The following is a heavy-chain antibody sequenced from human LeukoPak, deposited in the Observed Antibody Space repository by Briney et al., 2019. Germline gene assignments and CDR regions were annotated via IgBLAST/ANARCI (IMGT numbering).Heavy chain of an antibody. CDR3: ARVEFEDGYREAFYFDY. V-gene: IGHV3-7*01. J-gene: IGHJ4*02. D-gene: IGHD5-24*01. Sequence: PGGSLRLSCAASGFTFSSYWMSWVRQAPGKGLEWVANIKQDGSEKYYVDSVKGRFTISRDNAKNSLYLQMNSLRAEDTAVYYCARVEFEDGYREAFYFDYWGQGTLVTVSS. CDR1: GFTFSSYW. CDR2: IKQDGSEK.